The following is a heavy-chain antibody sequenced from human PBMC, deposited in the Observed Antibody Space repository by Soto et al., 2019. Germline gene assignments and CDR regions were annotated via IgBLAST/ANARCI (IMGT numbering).Heavy chain of an antibody. Sequence: GGSLRLSCAASGFTFSSYSMNWVRQAPGKGLEWVSYISSSSSTIYYADSVKGRFTISRDNAKNSLYLQMNSLRAEDTAVYYCARVLRLEWLHPYYMDVWGKGTTVTVSS. J-gene: IGHJ6*03. CDR1: GFTFSSYS. CDR2: ISSSSSTI. V-gene: IGHV3-48*01. CDR3: ARVLRLEWLHPYYMDV. D-gene: IGHD3-16*01.